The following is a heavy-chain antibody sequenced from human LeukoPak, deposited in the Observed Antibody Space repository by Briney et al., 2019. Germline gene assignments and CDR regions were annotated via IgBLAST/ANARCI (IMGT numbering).Heavy chain of an antibody. CDR2: ISISGTKT. V-gene: IGHV3-23*01. J-gene: IGHJ4*02. D-gene: IGHD4-17*01. CDR3: ANEIRPNDY. CDR1: EFDFSTHA. Sequence: HPGGSLRLSCAASEFDFSTHALTWVRQAPGKGLEWVSAISISGTKTYYADSVKGRFTISRDNSKNTLYLQMYSLRAEDTAVYYCANEIRPNDYWGQGTLVTVSS.